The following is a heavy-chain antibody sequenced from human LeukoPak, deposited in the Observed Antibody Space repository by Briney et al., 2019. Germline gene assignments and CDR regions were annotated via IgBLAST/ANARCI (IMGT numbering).Heavy chain of an antibody. D-gene: IGHD3-3*01. V-gene: IGHV1-18*01. J-gene: IGHJ5*02. CDR1: GYTFTSYG. CDR3: ARDKPNYDFWSGYTTDGFDP. CDR2: ISAYNGNT. Sequence: ASVTVSCKASGYTFTSYGIRWLRQAPGPRLEWMGWISAYNGNTNYPQELQGRVTMTTDTSTSTAYMELRSLRSDDTAVYYCARDKPNYDFWSGYTTDGFDPWGKGTRVTVSS.